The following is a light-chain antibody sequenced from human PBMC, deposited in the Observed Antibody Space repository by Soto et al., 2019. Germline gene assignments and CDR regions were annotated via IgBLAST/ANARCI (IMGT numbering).Light chain of an antibody. J-gene: IGKJ1*01. V-gene: IGKV3-15*01. CDR1: QSVSSN. Sequence: EIVLTQSPGTLSLSPGERATLSCRASQSVSSNLAWYQQKPGQAPRLLMYGASTRATGIPDRFSGSGSGTEFTLTISSLQSEDFAVYYCQKYNNWPPVTFGQGTKVDI. CDR2: GAS. CDR3: QKYNNWPPVT.